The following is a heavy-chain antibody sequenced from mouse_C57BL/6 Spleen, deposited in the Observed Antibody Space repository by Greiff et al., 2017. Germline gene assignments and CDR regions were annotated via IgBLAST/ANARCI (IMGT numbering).Heavy chain of an antibody. CDR2: IDPETGGT. D-gene: IGHD4-1*01. Sequence: VQLQQSGAELVRPGASVTLSCKASGYTFTDYEMHWVKQTPVHGLEWIGAIDPETGGTAYNQTFKGKAILTADKSSSTAYMELRSLTSEDSAVYYCTITGRHGYGWGQSTTLTDSS. V-gene: IGHV1-15*01. J-gene: IGHJ2*01. CDR1: GYTFTDYE. CDR3: TITGRHGYG.